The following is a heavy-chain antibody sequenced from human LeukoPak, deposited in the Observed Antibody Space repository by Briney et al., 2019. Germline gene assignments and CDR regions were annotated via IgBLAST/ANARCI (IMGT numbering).Heavy chain of an antibody. CDR1: AYPFTIYD. CDR2: MNPNSGGT. V-gene: IGHV1-8*01. D-gene: IGHD3-16*01. J-gene: IGHJ6*02. Sequence: ASVKVSCKASAYPFTIYDINWVRQATGQGREWMGCMNPNSGGTVYAQKFQGRVSMTRDTSISTAYMELSSLRSEDTAVYYCARGSIITFGGVRHYGMDVWGQGTTVTVSS. CDR3: ARGSIITFGGVRHYGMDV.